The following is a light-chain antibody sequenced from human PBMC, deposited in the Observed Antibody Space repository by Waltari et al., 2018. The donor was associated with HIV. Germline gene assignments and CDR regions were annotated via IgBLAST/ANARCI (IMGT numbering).Light chain of an antibody. CDR3: SAYTSSDTVG. CDR2: EVS. V-gene: IGLV2-14*01. Sequence: QSALTQPASVSGSPGQSISISCTGTSSDVGGYNAVSWYQQHPAKAPKLVILEVSNRPPGVSKRFSGAKSGNRASPAISGVHAEDEAYYYCSAYTSSDTVGIGGGTKVTVL. J-gene: IGLJ2*01. CDR1: SSDVGGYNA.